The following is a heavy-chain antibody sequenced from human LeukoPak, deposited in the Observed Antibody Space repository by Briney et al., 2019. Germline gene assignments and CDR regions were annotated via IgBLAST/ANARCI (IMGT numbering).Heavy chain of an antibody. Sequence: GGSLRLSCAASGFTFSSYSMNWVRQAPGKGLEWVSYISSSSTIYYADSVKGRFTISRDNAKNSLYLQMNSLRAEDTAVYYCAREEQGTNWFDPWGQGTLVTVSS. CDR1: GFTFSSYS. CDR2: ISSSSTI. J-gene: IGHJ5*02. D-gene: IGHD3-10*01. V-gene: IGHV3-48*04. CDR3: AREEQGTNWFDP.